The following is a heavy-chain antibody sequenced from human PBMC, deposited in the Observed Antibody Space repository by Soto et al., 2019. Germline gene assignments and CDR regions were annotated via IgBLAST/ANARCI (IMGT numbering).Heavy chain of an antibody. V-gene: IGHV3-33*01. J-gene: IGHJ4*02. D-gene: IGHD3-22*01. Sequence: LRLSCAASGFTFSSYGMHWVRQSPGKGLEWVAVIWYDGSNKYYADSVKGRFTISRDNSKNTLYLQMNSLRAEDTAVYYCARDLNYDSSGYSYWGQGTLVTVSS. CDR1: GFTFSSYG. CDR3: ARDLNYDSSGYSY. CDR2: IWYDGSNK.